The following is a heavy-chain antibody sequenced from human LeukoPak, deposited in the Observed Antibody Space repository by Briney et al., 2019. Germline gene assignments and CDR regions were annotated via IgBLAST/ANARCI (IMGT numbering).Heavy chain of an antibody. D-gene: IGHD5-24*01. V-gene: IGHV4-4*07. CDR1: GASIIDDY. Sequence: PSETLSLTCTVSGASIIDDYWSWIRQPAGKPLEWVGRIYASGEINYNPSFKSRVTLSVDTSKNRFSLRLAFVTAADTAAYYCAKGRHGEGLDVWGQGTTVTVSS. CDR2: IYASGEI. J-gene: IGHJ6*02. CDR3: AKGRHGEGLDV.